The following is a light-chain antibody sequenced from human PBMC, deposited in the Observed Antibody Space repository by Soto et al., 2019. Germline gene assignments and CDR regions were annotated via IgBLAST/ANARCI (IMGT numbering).Light chain of an antibody. CDR3: SSYTSSSILYV. V-gene: IGLV2-14*01. J-gene: IGLJ1*01. CDR1: SSDVGGYNY. Sequence: QSVLAQPASVSGSPGQSITISCTGTSSDVGGYNYVSWYQQHPGKAPKLMIYEVSNRPSGVSNRFSGPKSGNTASLTISGLQAEDEADYYCSSYTSSSILYVFGTGTKVTVL. CDR2: EVS.